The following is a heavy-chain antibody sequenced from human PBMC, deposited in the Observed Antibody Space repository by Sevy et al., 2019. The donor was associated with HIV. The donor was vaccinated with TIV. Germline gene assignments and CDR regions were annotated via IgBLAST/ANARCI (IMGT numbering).Heavy chain of an antibody. CDR1: GFSVSSNF. CDR2: IYGGGET. J-gene: IGHJ4*02. V-gene: IGHV3-53*01. CDR3: TTSPPPNPADY. Sequence: GGSLRLSCAASGFSVSSNFMSWVRQAPGRGLEWVSIIYGGGETYYAESVKGRFTISRESTRNTVFLQMNSPRAEDTDIYFCTTSPPPNPADYWGQGTLVTVSS. D-gene: IGHD1-1*01.